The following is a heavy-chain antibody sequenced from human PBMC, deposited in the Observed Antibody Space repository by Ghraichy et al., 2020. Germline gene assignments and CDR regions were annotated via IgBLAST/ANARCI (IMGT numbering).Heavy chain of an antibody. CDR2: ISRSSSAI. D-gene: IGHD3-16*01. J-gene: IGHJ4*02. CDR3: ARDPVGGTQKYYIDY. CDR1: GFTSSSYS. Sequence: GGSLRLSCAASGFTSSSYSMHWVRQAPGKGLEWVLYISRSSSAIYYADSVKGRFTISRDNAKNSLFLQMNSLRDEDTAMYYCARDPVGGTQKYYIDYWGQGSLVTVSS. V-gene: IGHV3-48*02.